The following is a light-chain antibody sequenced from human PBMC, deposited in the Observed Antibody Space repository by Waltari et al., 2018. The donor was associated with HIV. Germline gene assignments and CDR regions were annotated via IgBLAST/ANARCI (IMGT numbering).Light chain of an antibody. Sequence: SYELTQPPSVSVSPGQTATITCSGDKLGDKYACWYQQRPGQSPVLVIYQDNKRPSGIPQRFSGSNSGNTAILTISGTQPMDEADYYCQAWDNSVVFGGG. CDR3: QAWDNSVV. J-gene: IGLJ2*01. CDR1: KLGDKY. CDR2: QDN. V-gene: IGLV3-1*01.